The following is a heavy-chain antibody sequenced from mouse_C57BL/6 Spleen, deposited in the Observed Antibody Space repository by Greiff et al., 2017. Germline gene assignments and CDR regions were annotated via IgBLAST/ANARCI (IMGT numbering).Heavy chain of an antibody. D-gene: IGHD2-3*01. CDR2: ISSGGSYT. J-gene: IGHJ1*03. Sequence: DVKLVESGGDLVKPGGSLKLSCAASGFTFSSYGMSWVRQTPDKRLEWVATISSGGSYTYYPDSVKGRFTISRDNAKNTLYLQMSSLKSEDTAMYYCARRGYDGHWYFDVWGTGTTVTVSS. CDR1: GFTFSSYG. CDR3: ARRGYDGHWYFDV. V-gene: IGHV5-6*02.